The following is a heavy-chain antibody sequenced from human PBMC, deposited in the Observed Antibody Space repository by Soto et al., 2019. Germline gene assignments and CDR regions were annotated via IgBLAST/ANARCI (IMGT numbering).Heavy chain of an antibody. D-gene: IGHD4-17*01. CDR1: GGSISSSSYY. J-gene: IGHJ4*02. V-gene: IGHV4-61*01. CDR2: IYNSGST. Sequence: SETLSLTCTVSGGSISSSSYYWGWIRQPPGKGLEWIEYIYNSGSTKYNPSLKSRVTVSVDTSKNQFSLRLRSVTAADTAVYYCAREQTTTVTTVFDYWGQGTLVTVSS. CDR3: AREQTTTVTTVFDY.